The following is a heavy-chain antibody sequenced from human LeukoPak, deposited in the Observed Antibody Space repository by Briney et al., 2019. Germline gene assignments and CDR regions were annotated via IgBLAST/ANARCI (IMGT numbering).Heavy chain of an antibody. CDR1: GGSFSGYY. Sequence: SETLSLTCAVYGGSFSGYYWSWIRQPPGKGLEWIGEINHSGSTNYNPSLKSRVTISVDTSKNQFSLKLSSVTAADTAVYYCASQITIFGVDVWGQGTTVTVSS. D-gene: IGHD3-3*01. V-gene: IGHV4-34*01. J-gene: IGHJ6*02. CDR3: ASQITIFGVDV. CDR2: INHSGST.